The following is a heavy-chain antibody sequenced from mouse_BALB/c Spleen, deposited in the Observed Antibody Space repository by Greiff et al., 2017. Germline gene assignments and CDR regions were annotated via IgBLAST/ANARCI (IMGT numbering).Heavy chain of an antibody. CDR1: GYTFTSYW. CDR2: IDPSDSYT. D-gene: IGHD1-1*01. CDR3: TRDTTVDL. J-gene: IGHJ3*01. Sequence: QVQLQQPGAELVKPGASVKMSCTASGYTFTSYWMHWVKQRPGQGLEWIGVIDPSDSYTSYNQKFKGKATLTVDTSSSTAYMQLSSLTSEDSAVYYCTRDTTVDLWGQGTLVTVSA. V-gene: IGHV1S127*01.